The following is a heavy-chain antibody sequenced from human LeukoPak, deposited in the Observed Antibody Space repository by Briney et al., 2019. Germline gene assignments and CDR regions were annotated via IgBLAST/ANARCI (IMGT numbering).Heavy chain of an antibody. V-gene: IGHV4-39*07. CDR2: IYYSGST. CDR1: GGSISRGDYY. J-gene: IGHJ4*02. CDR3: ARWGIVGATGEDY. D-gene: IGHD1-26*01. Sequence: SETLPLTCTVSGGSISRGDYYGSWIRQPPGKGLEWIGSIYYSGSTYYNPSLKSRVTISVDTSKNQFSLKLSSVTAADTAVYYCARWGIVGATGEDYWGQGTLVTVSS.